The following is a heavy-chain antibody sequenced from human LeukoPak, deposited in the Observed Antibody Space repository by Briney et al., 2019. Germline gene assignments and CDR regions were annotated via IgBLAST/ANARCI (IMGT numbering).Heavy chain of an antibody. CDR3: AKCPTGGYYDSSGYYYGIDY. CDR2: ISGSGGGT. V-gene: IGHV3-23*01. D-gene: IGHD3-22*01. CDR1: EFTFSSYG. J-gene: IGHJ4*02. Sequence: PGGTLRLSCAASEFTFSSYGMSWVRQAPGKGLEWVSAISGSGGGTYYADSVKGRFTISRDNSKNTLYLQMNSLRAEDTAVYYCAKCPTGGYYDSSGYYYGIDYWGQGTLVTVSS.